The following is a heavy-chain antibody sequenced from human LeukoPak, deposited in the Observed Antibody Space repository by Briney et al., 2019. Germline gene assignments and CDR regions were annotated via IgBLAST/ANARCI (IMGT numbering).Heavy chain of an antibody. Sequence: ASVKVSCKASGYTFTSYGISWVRQAPGQGLEWMGWISAYNGNTNYAHKLQGRVTMTTDTSTSTAYMELRSLRSDDTAVYYCARCTEGYDSSGYADFDYWGQGTLVTVSS. CDR3: ARCTEGYDSSGYADFDY. V-gene: IGHV1-18*01. CDR2: ISAYNGNT. CDR1: GYTFTSYG. J-gene: IGHJ4*02. D-gene: IGHD3-22*01.